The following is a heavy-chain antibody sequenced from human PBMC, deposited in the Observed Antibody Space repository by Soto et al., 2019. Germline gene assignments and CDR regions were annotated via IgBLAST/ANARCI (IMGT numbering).Heavy chain of an antibody. J-gene: IGHJ6*02. D-gene: IGHD2-15*01. V-gene: IGHV3-23*01. CDR1: GFTFSTYA. CDR3: AKAGRIVSTTYYLDV. Sequence: EVQLLESGGGLVQPGGSLRLSCGASGFTFSTYAMNWVRQAPGKGLEWVAAISGSGGGTYYADSVKGRFTISRDNSKNPLFRHVNSLRADDRAVYFCAKAGRIVSTTYYLDVWGQGTTVAVSS. CDR2: ISGSGGGT.